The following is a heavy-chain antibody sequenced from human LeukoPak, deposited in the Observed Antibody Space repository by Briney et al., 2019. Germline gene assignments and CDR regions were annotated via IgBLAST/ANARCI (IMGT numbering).Heavy chain of an antibody. Sequence: PGGSLRLSCAASGFTFSSYAMHWVRQAPGKGLEWVAVISYDGSNKYYADSVKGRFTIYRDNSKNTLYLQMNSLRAEDTAVYYCARESVGRITMIVNLVRGAFDIWGQGTMVTVSS. CDR3: ARESVGRITMIVNLVRGAFDI. V-gene: IGHV3-30*04. J-gene: IGHJ3*02. D-gene: IGHD3-22*01. CDR1: GFTFSSYA. CDR2: ISYDGSNK.